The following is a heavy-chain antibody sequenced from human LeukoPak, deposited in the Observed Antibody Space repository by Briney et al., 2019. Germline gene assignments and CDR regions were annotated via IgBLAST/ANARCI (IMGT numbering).Heavy chain of an antibody. V-gene: IGHV4-59*01. D-gene: IGHD6-13*01. J-gene: IGHJ4*02. CDR1: GGSISSYY. Sequence: SETLSLTCTVSGGSISSYYWSWIRQPPGKGLEWIGYIYYSGSTNYNPSLKSRVTISVDTSKNQFSLKLSSVTAADTAVYYCARRDSSSWWSYFDYRGQGTLVTVSS. CDR3: ARRDSSSWWSYFDY. CDR2: IYYSGST.